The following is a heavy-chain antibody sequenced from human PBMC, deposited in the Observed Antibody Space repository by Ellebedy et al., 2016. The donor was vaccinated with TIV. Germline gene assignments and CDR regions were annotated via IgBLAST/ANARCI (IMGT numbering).Heavy chain of an antibody. V-gene: IGHV3-30*18. D-gene: IGHD1-26*01. J-gene: IGHJ6*02. CDR1: GFTLRTYG. CDR3: AEEGGPSRGASGMDV. Sequence: GESLKISCAASGFTLRTYGTHWVRPAPGKGPEWVAFISDDGTEKYYSDSVKGRFTISRDISKNTFYLQRNSLRADDTAVYFCAEEGGPSRGASGMDVWGQGTTVSVSS. CDR2: ISDDGTEK.